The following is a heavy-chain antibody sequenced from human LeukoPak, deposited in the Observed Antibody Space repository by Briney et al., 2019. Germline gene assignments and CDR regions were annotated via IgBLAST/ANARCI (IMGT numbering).Heavy chain of an antibody. CDR1: GYTFTNYG. D-gene: IGHD1-7*01. V-gene: IGHV1-18*04. Sequence: ASVKVSCKASGYTFTNYGINWVRQAPGQGLEWMGWISSKSGTTNYAPKVQDRVTLTRDTSTSITYMELRSLTSDDTAVYFCARGGPNWNYRYYFEDWGQGTLVTVSS. J-gene: IGHJ4*02. CDR2: ISSKSGTT. CDR3: ARGGPNWNYRYYFED.